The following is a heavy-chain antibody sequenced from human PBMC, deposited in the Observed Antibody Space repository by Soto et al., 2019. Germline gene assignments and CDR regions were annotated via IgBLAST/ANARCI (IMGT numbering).Heavy chain of an antibody. CDR2: IYYSGST. CDR1: GGSISSGGYY. CDR3: AGDLQYSRLCYGMDV. D-gene: IGHD6-13*01. J-gene: IGHJ6*02. Sequence: QVQLQESGPGLVKPSQTLSLTCTVSGGSISSGGYYWSWIRQHPGKGLEWIGYIYYSGSTYYNPPPKCRVTISVDTSKNQFSLKLSSVTAADTAVYYCAGDLQYSRLCYGMDVWGQGTTVTVSS. V-gene: IGHV4-31*03.